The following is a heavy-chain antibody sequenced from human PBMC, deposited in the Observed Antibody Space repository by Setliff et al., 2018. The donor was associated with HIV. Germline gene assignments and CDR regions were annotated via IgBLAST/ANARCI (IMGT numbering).Heavy chain of an antibody. CDR2: ITHSGST. J-gene: IGHJ6*03. D-gene: IGHD3-16*02. V-gene: IGHV4-34*01. CDR1: GESFSDYY. CDR3: ARGRDHVWGSYRPRRYYYYNMDV. Sequence: PSETLSLTCAVYGESFSDYYWSWIRQPPGKGLEWIGEITHSGSTNYNPSLKSRVTISVDTSKNQFSLKLTSVTAADTAVYYCARGRDHVWGSYRPRRYYYYNMDVWGKGTTVTVSS.